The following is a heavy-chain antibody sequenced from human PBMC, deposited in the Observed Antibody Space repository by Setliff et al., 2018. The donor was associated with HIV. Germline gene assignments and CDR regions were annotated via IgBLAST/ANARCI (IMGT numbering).Heavy chain of an antibody. J-gene: IGHJ4*02. CDR1: GGSISSSSYY. D-gene: IGHD1-26*01. CDR3: ARDRRDDYYLTAYFDS. Sequence: SETLSLTCTVSGGSISSSSYYWGWIRQPPGKGLEWIVSIPYNGNTFYNQSLQSRVTISLDTSKNQFSLELRSVTAADTALYYCARDRRDDYYLTAYFDSLGQGTLVTVSS. CDR2: IPYNGNT. V-gene: IGHV4-39*07.